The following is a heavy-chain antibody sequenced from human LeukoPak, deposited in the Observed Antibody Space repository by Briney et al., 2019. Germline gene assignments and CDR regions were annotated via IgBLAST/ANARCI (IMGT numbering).Heavy chain of an antibody. CDR1: GGSISSSSYY. CDR2: IYYSGST. Sequence: SETLSLTCTVSGGSISSSSYYWGWIRQPPGKGLEWIGSIYYSGSTYYNPSLKSRVTISVETSKNQFSLKLSSVTAADTAVYYCARLGRDGYNPIDYWGQGTLVTVSS. D-gene: IGHD5-24*01. J-gene: IGHJ4*02. CDR3: ARLGRDGYNPIDY. V-gene: IGHV4-39*01.